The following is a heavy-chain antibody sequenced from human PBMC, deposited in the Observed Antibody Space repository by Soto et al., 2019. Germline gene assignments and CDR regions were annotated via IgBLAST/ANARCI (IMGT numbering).Heavy chain of an antibody. CDR2: INPNSGGT. V-gene: IGHV1-2*02. CDR1: GYTFTGYY. D-gene: IGHD3-16*01. CDR3: ASLMGDYVWDMDY. J-gene: IGHJ4*02. Sequence: ASVKFSCKASGYTFTGYYMHWVRQAPGQGLEWMGWINPNSGGTNYAQKFQGRVTMTRDTSISTAYMELSRLRSDDTAVYYCASLMGDYVWDMDYWGQGTLVTVS.